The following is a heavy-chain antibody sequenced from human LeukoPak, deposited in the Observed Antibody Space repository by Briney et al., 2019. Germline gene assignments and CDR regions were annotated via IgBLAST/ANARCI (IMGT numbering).Heavy chain of an antibody. CDR3: AKYRPIYCSGGSCYQRYFDY. V-gene: IGHV3-30*18. Sequence: GGSLRPSCAASGFTFSSYGMHWVRQAPGKGLEWVAVISYDGSNKYHADSVKGRFTISRDNSKNTLYLQMNSLRAEDTAVYYCAKYRPIYCSGGSCYQRYFDYWGQGTLVTVSS. J-gene: IGHJ4*02. D-gene: IGHD2-15*01. CDR2: ISYDGSNK. CDR1: GFTFSSYG.